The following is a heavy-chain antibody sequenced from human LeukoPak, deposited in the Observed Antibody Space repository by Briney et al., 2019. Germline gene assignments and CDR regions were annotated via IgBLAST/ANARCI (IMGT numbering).Heavy chain of an antibody. CDR1: GYTFTSYY. Sequence: ASVKVSCKASGYTFTSYYMHWVRQAPAQGLEWMGIINPSVGSTSYAQKFQGRVTMTRDTSTSTAYMELSSLRPEDTAVYYCARDFGEEVPLYWGQGTLVTVSS. CDR3: ARDFGEEVPLY. D-gene: IGHD3-16*02. CDR2: INPSVGST. J-gene: IGHJ4*02. V-gene: IGHV1-46*01.